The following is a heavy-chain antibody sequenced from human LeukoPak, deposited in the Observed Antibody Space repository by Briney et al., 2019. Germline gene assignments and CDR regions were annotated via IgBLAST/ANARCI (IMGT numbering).Heavy chain of an antibody. D-gene: IGHD1-26*01. Sequence: PGGSLGLSCAASGFTFSSYDMSWVRQAPGSGLEWVSGITGSGGSTYYADSVKGRFTISRDNSKNTLYLQMNSLRAEDTAVYYCAKGNWGERLDWYFDLWGRGTLVTVSS. CDR1: GFTFSSYD. J-gene: IGHJ2*01. V-gene: IGHV3-23*01. CDR2: ITGSGGST. CDR3: AKGNWGERLDWYFDL.